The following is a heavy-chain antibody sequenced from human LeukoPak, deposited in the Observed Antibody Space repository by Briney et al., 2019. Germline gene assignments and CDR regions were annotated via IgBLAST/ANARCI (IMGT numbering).Heavy chain of an antibody. Sequence: SETLSLTCTVSGGSISSYYWSWIRQPPGKGLEWIGYIYYTGSTNYNPSLKSRVTISVDTSKNQFSLRLSSVTAADTAVYYCARGSVIFDPWGQGTLVTVSS. D-gene: IGHD2-15*01. CDR2: IYYTGST. CDR1: GGSISSYY. J-gene: IGHJ5*02. V-gene: IGHV4-59*12. CDR3: ARGSVIFDP.